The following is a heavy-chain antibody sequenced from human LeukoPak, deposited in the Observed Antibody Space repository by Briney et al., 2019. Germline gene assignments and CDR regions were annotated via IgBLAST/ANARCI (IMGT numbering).Heavy chain of an antibody. V-gene: IGHV1-18*01. D-gene: IGHD2-2*01. J-gene: IGHJ3*02. CDR3: AGGVVLTYAFDI. CDR2: ISPYNGNT. CDR1: GYTFTSYG. Sequence: ASVKVSCKASGYTFTSYGISWVRQAPGQGLEWMGWISPYNGNTNYAQKVQGRVTMTTDTSTSTAYMELRSLKSDDTAVYYCAGGVVLTYAFDIWGQGTMVTVSS.